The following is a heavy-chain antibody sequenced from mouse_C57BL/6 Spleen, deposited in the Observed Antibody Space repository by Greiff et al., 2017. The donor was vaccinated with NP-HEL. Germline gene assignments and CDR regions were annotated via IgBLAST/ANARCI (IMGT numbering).Heavy chain of an antibody. J-gene: IGHJ2*01. V-gene: IGHV1-54*01. CDR2: INPGSGGT. Sequence: QVQLQQSGAELVRPGTSVKVSCKASGYAFTNYLIEWVKQRPGQGLEWIGVINPGSGGTNYNEKFKGTATLTADKSSSTAYMQLSSLTSEDSAVYFCARWGSGYWGQGTTLTVSA. CDR3: ARWGSGY. CDR1: GYAFTNYL. D-gene: IGHD1-3*01.